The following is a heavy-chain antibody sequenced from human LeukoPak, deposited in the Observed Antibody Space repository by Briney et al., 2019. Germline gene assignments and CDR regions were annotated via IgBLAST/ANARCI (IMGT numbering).Heavy chain of an antibody. V-gene: IGHV3-43*01. CDR1: GFIFDDFT. CDR3: AKFPDTVVENTGFFDY. D-gene: IGHD5-18*01. J-gene: IGHJ4*02. Sequence: QPGGSVRLSCAASGFIFDDFTMNWVRQTPGKGLEWVALLSWDGSSARYADSVKGRFTISRDNSNNFLYLQMNSLRIEDTALYYCAKFPDTVVENTGFFDYWGQGTLVTVSS. CDR2: LSWDGSSA.